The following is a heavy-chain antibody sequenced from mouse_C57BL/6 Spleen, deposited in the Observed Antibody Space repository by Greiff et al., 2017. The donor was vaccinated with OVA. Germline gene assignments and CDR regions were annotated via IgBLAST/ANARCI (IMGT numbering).Heavy chain of an antibody. Sequence: VQLQQPGAELVKPGASVKLSCKASGYTFTSYWMQWVKQRPGQGLEWIGEIDPSDSYTNYNQKFKGKATLTVDTSSSTAYMQLSSLTSEDSAVYYCARSGTTVVEPYYFDYWGQGTTLTVSS. CDR1: GYTFTSYW. D-gene: IGHD1-1*01. V-gene: IGHV1-50*01. CDR2: IDPSDSYT. J-gene: IGHJ2*01. CDR3: ARSGTTVVEPYYFDY.